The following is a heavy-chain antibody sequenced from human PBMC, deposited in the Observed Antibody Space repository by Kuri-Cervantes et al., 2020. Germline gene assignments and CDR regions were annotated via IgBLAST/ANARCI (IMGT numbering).Heavy chain of an antibody. D-gene: IGHD6-19*01. CDR2: IDWADEK. J-gene: IGHJ4*02. CDR3: ARSYSSGWYGVGLDY. V-gene: IGHV2-70*01. Sequence: SGPTLVKPTQTLTLTCALSGFSLSASGMCVSWIRQPPGKALEWLALIDWADEKHYSTSLKTRLTISKDTSKNQVVLIMTNMDPVDTATYHCARSYSSGWYGVGLDYWGQGTLVTVSS. CDR1: GFSLSASGMC.